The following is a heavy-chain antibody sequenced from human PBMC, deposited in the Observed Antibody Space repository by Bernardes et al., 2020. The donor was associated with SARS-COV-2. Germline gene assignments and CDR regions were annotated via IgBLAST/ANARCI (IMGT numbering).Heavy chain of an antibody. CDR1: GLTVSSHC. Sequence: GGSLRLFCVASGLTVSSHCMEWVRQAPGKGLEWVSLINTDGSRRSYADSVKGRFTISRDNAKNTLHLQMNSLRPEDTAMYYCTRASDGAFDIWGQGTMVTVSA. J-gene: IGHJ3*02. CDR3: TRASDGAFDI. V-gene: IGHV3-74*01. CDR2: INTDGSRR.